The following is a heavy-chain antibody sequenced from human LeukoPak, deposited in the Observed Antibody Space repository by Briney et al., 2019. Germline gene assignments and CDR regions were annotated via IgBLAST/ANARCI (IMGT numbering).Heavy chain of an antibody. V-gene: IGHV1-8*01. D-gene: IGHD3-22*01. J-gene: IGHJ2*01. CDR2: MNPNSGNT. CDR3: ARDYYDSSGYSPYWYFDL. CDR1: GYTFTSYD. Sequence: ASVKVSCKASGYTFTSYDINWVRQATGQGLEWMGWMNPNSGNTGYAQKFQGRVTMTRNTSISTAYMELSSLRSEDTAVYYCARDYYDSSGYSPYWYFDLWGRGTLVTVSS.